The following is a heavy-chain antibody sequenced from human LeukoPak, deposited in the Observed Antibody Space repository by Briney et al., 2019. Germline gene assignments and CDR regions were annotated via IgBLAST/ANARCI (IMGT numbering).Heavy chain of an antibody. CDR1: GGSISSGDYY. J-gene: IGHJ4*02. CDR2: IYYSGST. D-gene: IGHD4-17*01. Sequence: SETLSLTCTVSGGSISSGDYYWSWIRQPPGTGLEWLGYIYYSGSTYYNPSLKSRVTISVDTSKNRFSLKLSSVTAADTAVYYCAREHGGYGDYVPDYWGQGTLVTVSS. CDR3: AREHGGYGDYVPDY. V-gene: IGHV4-30-4*01.